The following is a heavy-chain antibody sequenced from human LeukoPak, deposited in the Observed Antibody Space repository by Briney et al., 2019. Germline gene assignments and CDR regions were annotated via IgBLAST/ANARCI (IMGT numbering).Heavy chain of an antibody. J-gene: IGHJ6*02. CDR2: MNPNSGNT. D-gene: IGHD3-16*02. CDR3: ARNRVDHLHYYYGMDV. Sequence: GASVKVSCKASGFTFTSYDINWVRQATGQGLEWMGWMNPNSGNTGYAQKFQGRVTMTRNTSISTAYMELSSLRSEDTAVYYCARNRVDHLHYYYGMDVWGQGTTVTVSS. V-gene: IGHV1-8*01. CDR1: GFTFTSYD.